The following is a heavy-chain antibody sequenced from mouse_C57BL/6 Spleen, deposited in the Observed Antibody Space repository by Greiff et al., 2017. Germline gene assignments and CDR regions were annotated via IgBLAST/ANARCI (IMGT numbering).Heavy chain of an antibody. CDR3: ATLDYAYAMDY. J-gene: IGHJ4*01. CDR1: GYTFTSYW. CDR2: IHPNSGST. V-gene: IGHV1-64*01. D-gene: IGHD2-4*01. Sequence: QVQLQQSGAELVKPGASVKLSCKASGYTFTSYWMHWVKQRPGQGLEWIGMIHPNSGSTNYNEKFKSKATLTVDKSSSTAYMQLSSLTSEDSAVYYCATLDYAYAMDYWGQGTSVTVSS.